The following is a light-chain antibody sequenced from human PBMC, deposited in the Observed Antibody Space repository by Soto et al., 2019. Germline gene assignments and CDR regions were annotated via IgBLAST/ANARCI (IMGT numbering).Light chain of an antibody. CDR3: QQTSNTPYS. V-gene: IGKV1-39*01. CDR1: QNITLF. Sequence: DIRMTQSPSSLSASVGDRVTITCRASQNITLFLNWYQQKPAKAPKLLIYGASSLESGVPSRYSGGGSGTDFTLTISRLQPEDFVTYYCQQTSNTPYSFGQGTKLEI. CDR2: GAS. J-gene: IGKJ2*01.